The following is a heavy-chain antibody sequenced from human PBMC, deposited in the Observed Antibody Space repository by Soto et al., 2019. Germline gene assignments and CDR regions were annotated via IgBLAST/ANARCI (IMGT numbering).Heavy chain of an antibody. Sequence: GGSPRLSCAASGFIFSGHWMHWVRQPPGKGLVWVSRINGDGTITDYADSVGGRFTISRDDAKNTLDLEMNNLRPEDTAVYYCARVLRGRGSSTFDYWGQGTLVTVSS. J-gene: IGHJ4*02. V-gene: IGHV3-74*01. CDR2: INGDGTIT. CDR3: ARVLRGRGSSTFDY. CDR1: GFIFSGHW. D-gene: IGHD1-26*01.